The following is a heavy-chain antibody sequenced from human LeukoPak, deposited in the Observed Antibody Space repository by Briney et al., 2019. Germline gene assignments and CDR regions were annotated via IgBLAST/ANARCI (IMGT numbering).Heavy chain of an antibody. V-gene: IGHV3-33*01. CDR3: ARDLAGSSGWRYYLDS. J-gene: IGHJ4*02. CDR1: GFTFSNSG. CDR2: IGYDGSNK. D-gene: IGHD6-19*01. Sequence: GRSLRLSCASSGFTFSNSGMHWVRQAPGKGLEWLAIIGYDGSNKYYPDSVKGRFTISRDNSKNTLYLQMNSLRAEDTAAYYCARDLAGSSGWRYYLDSWGQGTLVTVSS.